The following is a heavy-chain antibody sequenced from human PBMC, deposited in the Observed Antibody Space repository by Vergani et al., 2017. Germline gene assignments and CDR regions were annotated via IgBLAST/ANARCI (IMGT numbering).Heavy chain of an antibody. D-gene: IGHD2-2*02. Sequence: QVQLQESGPGLVKPSETLSLTCTVSGGSISSYYWSWIRQPPGKGLDWIGYIYYSGSTNYNPCLKSRVTISVDTSKNQFSLKLSSVTAADTAVYYWARVGCSSTSCYSIGDYYYYYMDVWGKGTTVTVSS. CDR2: IYYSGST. J-gene: IGHJ6*03. CDR1: GGSISSYY. V-gene: IGHV4-59*01. CDR3: ARVGCSSTSCYSIGDYYYYYMDV.